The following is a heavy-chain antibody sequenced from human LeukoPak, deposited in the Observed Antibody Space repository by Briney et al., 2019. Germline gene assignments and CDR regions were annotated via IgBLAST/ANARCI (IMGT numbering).Heavy chain of an antibody. Sequence: SETLSLTCTVSGGSISSGGYYWSWIRQPAGKGLEWIGRIYTSGNTNYNPSLKSRATISVDTSKNQFSLELSSVTAADTAVYYCARLGYCSSTSCYYFDYWGQGTRVTVSS. CDR3: ARLGYCSSTSCYYFDY. V-gene: IGHV4-61*02. D-gene: IGHD2-2*01. CDR1: GGSISSGGYY. CDR2: IYTSGNT. J-gene: IGHJ4*02.